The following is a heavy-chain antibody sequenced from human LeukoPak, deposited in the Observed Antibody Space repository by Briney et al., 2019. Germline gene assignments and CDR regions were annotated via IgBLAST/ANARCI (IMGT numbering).Heavy chain of an antibody. J-gene: IGHJ3*02. V-gene: IGHV1-18*01. CDR2: ISAYNGNT. Sequence: ASVKVSCKASGYTFTSYGISWVRQAPGQGLEWMGWISAYNGNTNYAQKLQGRVTMTTDTSTSTAYMELRSLRSDDTAVYYCARVYLRGYDFIYPLKHAFDIWGQGTMVTVSS. CDR3: ARVYLRGYDFIYPLKHAFDI. CDR1: GYTFTSYG. D-gene: IGHD5-12*01.